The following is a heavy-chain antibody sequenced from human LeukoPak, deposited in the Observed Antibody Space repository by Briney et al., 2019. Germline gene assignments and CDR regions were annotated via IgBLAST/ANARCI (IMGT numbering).Heavy chain of an antibody. CDR3: ARGKGEQWLAHQYYFDY. CDR1: VAPTAISNG. J-gene: IGHJ4*02. CDR2: IYHSGST. Sequence: SETLPLTAPVSVAPTAISNGWGWFGQPQGKGLDWIGKIYHSGSTNYNPSLKSRVTISVDKSKNQFSLKLSSVTAADAAVYYCARGKGEQWLAHQYYFDYWGQGTLVTVSS. D-gene: IGHD6-19*01. V-gene: IGHV4-4*02.